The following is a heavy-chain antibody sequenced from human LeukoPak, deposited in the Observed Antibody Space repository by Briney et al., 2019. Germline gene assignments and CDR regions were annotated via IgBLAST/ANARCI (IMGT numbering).Heavy chain of an antibody. V-gene: IGHV1-69*05. CDR1: GGTFSSYA. CDR2: IIPIFGTA. D-gene: IGHD6-13*01. Sequence: ASVKVSCKASGGTFSSYAISWVRQAPGQGLEWMGGIIPIFGTANYAQKFQGRVTITTDESTSTAYMELSSLRSEATAVYYCARATSVAAAGYYYYYMDVWGKGTTGTVSS. CDR3: ARATSVAAAGYYYYYMDV. J-gene: IGHJ6*03.